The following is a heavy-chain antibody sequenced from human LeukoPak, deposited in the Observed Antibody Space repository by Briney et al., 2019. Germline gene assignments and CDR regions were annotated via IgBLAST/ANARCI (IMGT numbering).Heavy chain of an antibody. CDR3: ARDKASVVVLAAGWFDP. D-gene: IGHD2-15*01. V-gene: IGHV1-18*04. CDR1: GYTFTSYG. CDR2: ISAYNGNT. J-gene: IGHJ5*02. Sequence: ASVKVSCKASGYTFTSYGIRWVRQAPGQGLEWMGWISAYNGNTNYAQKLQGRVTMTTDTSTSTAYMELRSLRSDDTAVYYCARDKASVVVLAAGWFDPWGQGTLVTVSS.